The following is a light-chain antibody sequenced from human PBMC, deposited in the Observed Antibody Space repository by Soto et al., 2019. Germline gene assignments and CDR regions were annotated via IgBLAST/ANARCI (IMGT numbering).Light chain of an antibody. CDR1: QSVRSNY. Sequence: EIVLTQSPGTLSLSSGERATLSCRASQSVRSNYLAWYQQKPGQAPRLLIYGASSRATGIPDRFGGSGSGTDFTRTISRLEPEDFAVYYCQQYASSPHTFGGGTKVEIK. J-gene: IGKJ4*01. V-gene: IGKV3-20*01. CDR3: QQYASSPHT. CDR2: GAS.